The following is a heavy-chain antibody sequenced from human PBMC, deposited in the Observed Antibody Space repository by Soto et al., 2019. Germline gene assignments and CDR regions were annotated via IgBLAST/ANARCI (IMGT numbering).Heavy chain of an antibody. D-gene: IGHD2-2*01. Sequence: GGSLRLSCAASGFTFSSYAMHWVRQAPGKGLEWVAVISYDGSNKYYADSVKVRFTISRDNSKNTLYLQMNSLRAEDTAVYYCARVYCSSTSCMRGYYYYGMDVWGQGTTVTVSS. CDR3: ARVYCSSTSCMRGYYYYGMDV. CDR1: GFTFSSYA. J-gene: IGHJ6*02. V-gene: IGHV3-30-3*01. CDR2: ISYDGSNK.